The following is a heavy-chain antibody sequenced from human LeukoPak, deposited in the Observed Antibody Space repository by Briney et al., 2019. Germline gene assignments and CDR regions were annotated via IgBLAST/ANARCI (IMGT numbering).Heavy chain of an antibody. CDR2: INPNSGGT. V-gene: IGHV1-2*02. Sequence: EASVKVSCKASGYTFTGYYMHWVRQAPGQGLEWMGWINPNSGGTNYAQKFQGRVTMTRDTSISTAYMELSRLRSDDTAVYYCARDRQLSFGEVIPRWFDPWGQGTLVTVSS. J-gene: IGHJ5*02. CDR1: GYTFTGYY. D-gene: IGHD3-3*01. CDR3: ARDRQLSFGEVIPRWFDP.